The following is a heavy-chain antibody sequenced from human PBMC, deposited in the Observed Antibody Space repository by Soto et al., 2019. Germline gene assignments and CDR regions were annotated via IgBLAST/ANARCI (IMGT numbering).Heavy chain of an antibody. Sequence: GSLRLSCAASGFTFSSYWMHWVRQAPGKGLVWFSRINSDGSSTSYADSVKGRFTISRDNAKNTLYLQMNSLRAEDTAVYYCARDLITMVRGVRYYYYYGMDVWGQGTTVTVYS. CDR1: GFTFSSYW. J-gene: IGHJ6*02. D-gene: IGHD3-10*01. CDR3: ARDLITMVRGVRYYYYYGMDV. CDR2: INSDGSST. V-gene: IGHV3-74*01.